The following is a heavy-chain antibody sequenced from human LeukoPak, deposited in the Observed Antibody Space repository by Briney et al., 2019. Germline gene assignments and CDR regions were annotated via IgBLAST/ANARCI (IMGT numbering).Heavy chain of an antibody. CDR3: ARPPPQYYYDSSIRRSLHAFDI. Sequence: GGSLRLSCAASGFTFSSYAMSWVRQAPGKGLEWVSAISGSGGSTYYADSVKGRFTISRDNSKNTLYLQMNSLRAEDTAVYYCARPPPQYYYDSSIRRSLHAFDIWGQGTMVTVSS. CDR2: ISGSGGST. D-gene: IGHD3-22*01. J-gene: IGHJ3*02. CDR1: GFTFSSYA. V-gene: IGHV3-23*01.